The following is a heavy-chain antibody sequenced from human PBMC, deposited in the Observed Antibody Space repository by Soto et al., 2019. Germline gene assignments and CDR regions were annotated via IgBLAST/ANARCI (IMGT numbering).Heavy chain of an antibody. CDR2: ISAST. CDR3: AIRMYSTRWYCLDY. Sequence: EMQLLESGGGLVQAGGSLRLSCAASGFSVSSYALNWVRHAPGKGLEWVSGISASTYYADSVKGRFTISRDTSKNTLYLQMNTLRAEDTAIYFCAIRMYSTRWYCLDYWGQGTLVTVSS. V-gene: IGHV3-23*01. CDR1: GFSVSSYA. J-gene: IGHJ4*02. D-gene: IGHD6-13*01.